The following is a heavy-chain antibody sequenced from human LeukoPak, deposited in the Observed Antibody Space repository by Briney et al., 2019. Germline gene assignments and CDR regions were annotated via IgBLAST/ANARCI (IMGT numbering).Heavy chain of an antibody. V-gene: IGHV3-23*01. CDR1: GFTFSSYA. J-gene: IGHJ4*02. D-gene: IGHD3-22*01. Sequence: GGSLRLPCAASGFTFSSYAMSWVRQAPGKGLEWVSAISGSGGSTYYADSVKGRFTISRDNSKNTLYLQMNSLRAEDTAVYYCAKDPPYYDSSGRGDYWGQGTLVTVSS. CDR2: ISGSGGST. CDR3: AKDPPYYDSSGRGDY.